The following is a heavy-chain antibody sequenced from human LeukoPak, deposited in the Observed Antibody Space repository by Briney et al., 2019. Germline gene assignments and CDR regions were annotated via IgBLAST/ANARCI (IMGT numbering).Heavy chain of an antibody. CDR2: IKQDGSEK. Sequence: TGGSLRLSCAASGFTFSSYWMSWVRQAPGKGLEWVANIKQDGSEKYYVDSVKGRFTISRDNAKNSLYLQMNSLRAEDTAVYYCAREEMIVVVRVYWYFDLWGRGTLVTVSS. CDR3: AREEMIVVVRVYWYFDL. D-gene: IGHD3-22*01. J-gene: IGHJ2*01. CDR1: GFTFSSYW. V-gene: IGHV3-7*01.